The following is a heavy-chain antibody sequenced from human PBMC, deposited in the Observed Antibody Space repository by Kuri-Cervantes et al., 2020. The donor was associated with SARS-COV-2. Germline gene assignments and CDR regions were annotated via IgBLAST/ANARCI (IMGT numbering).Heavy chain of an antibody. V-gene: IGHV3-72*01. CDR3: ASAVAGLFDY. Sequence: GESLKISCAASGFTFSDHYMDWVRQAPGKGLEWVGRTRNKANSYTTEYAASVKGRFTIPRDDSKNSLYLQMNSLKTEDTAVYYCASAVAGLFDYWGQGTLVTVSS. J-gene: IGHJ4*02. D-gene: IGHD6-19*01. CDR2: TRNKANSYTT. CDR1: GFTFSDHY.